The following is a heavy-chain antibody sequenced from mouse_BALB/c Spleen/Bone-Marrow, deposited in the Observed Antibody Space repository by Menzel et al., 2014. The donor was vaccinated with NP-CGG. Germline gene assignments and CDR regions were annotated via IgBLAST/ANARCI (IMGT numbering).Heavy chain of an antibody. CDR3: ARSDGYYARFAY. D-gene: IGHD2-3*01. CDR2: IYWDDDK. J-gene: IGHJ3*01. CDR1: GFSLSTSGMG. Sequence: QVTLKASGPGILQPSQTLSLTCSFSGFSLSTSGMGVSWIRQPSGKGLGWLAHIYWDDDKRYNPSLKSRLTISKDTSSNQVFLKITSVDTADTATYYCARSDGYYARFAYWGQGTLVTVSA. V-gene: IGHV8-12*01.